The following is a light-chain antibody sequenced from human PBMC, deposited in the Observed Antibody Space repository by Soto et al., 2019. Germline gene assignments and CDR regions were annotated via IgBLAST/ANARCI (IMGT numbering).Light chain of an antibody. CDR2: EGT. J-gene: IGLJ1*01. V-gene: IGLV2-23*01. Sequence: QSVLTQPASVSGSPGQSIAISCTGTSSDVGSSNLLSRYQHHPGKAPKLIIYEGTRRPSGVSGRFSGSMSGNTASLTISGLQAEDEAEYYCCSFARGSTSYVFGTGTKVTVL. CDR3: CSFARGSTSYV. CDR1: SSDVGSSNL.